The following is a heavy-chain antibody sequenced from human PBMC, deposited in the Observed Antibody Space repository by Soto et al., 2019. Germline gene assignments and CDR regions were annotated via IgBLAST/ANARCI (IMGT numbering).Heavy chain of an antibody. CDR3: ASWIFSGYDLWYFDH. V-gene: IGHV1-18*01. D-gene: IGHD5-12*01. CDR1: GYTFTSYG. Sequence: QVQLVQSGAEVKKPGASVKVSCKASGYTFTSYGISWVRQAPGQGLEWMGWISAYNGNTNYAQKLQGRVTMTTDTSTSTAYMELRSLRSDDTAVYYCASWIFSGYDLWYFDHWGRGTLVTVSS. J-gene: IGHJ2*01. CDR2: ISAYNGNT.